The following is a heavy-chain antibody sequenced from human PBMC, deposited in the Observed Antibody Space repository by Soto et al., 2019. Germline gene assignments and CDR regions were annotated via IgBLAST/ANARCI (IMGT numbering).Heavy chain of an antibody. J-gene: IGHJ3*02. CDR1: GFTFPSYV. Sequence: EVQLLVSGGGLVQPGGSLRLTCAASGFTFPSYVMSWARQAPGKGLEWVSTITGSGDDTYYADSVRGRFPISRDNSKSTLYMDMNSLRAEDTAVYYCAKRQLSGGPFHTWGQGTMVTVSS. CDR2: ITGSGDDT. D-gene: IGHD1-1*01. V-gene: IGHV3-23*01. CDR3: AKRQLSGGPFHT.